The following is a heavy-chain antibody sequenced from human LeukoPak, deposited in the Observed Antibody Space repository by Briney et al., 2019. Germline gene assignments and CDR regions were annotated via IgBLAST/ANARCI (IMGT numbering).Heavy chain of an antibody. D-gene: IGHD6-13*01. CDR1: GGTFNSYA. CDR3: ARDLEQQLVRPDYYYGMDV. CDR2: IIPIFGTA. Sequence: ASVKVSCKASGGTFNSYAISWVRQAPGQGLEWMGGIIPIFGTANYAQKFQGRVTITADKSTSTAYMELSSLRSEDTAVYYCARDLEQQLVRPDYYYGMDVWGKGTTVTVSS. J-gene: IGHJ6*04. V-gene: IGHV1-69*06.